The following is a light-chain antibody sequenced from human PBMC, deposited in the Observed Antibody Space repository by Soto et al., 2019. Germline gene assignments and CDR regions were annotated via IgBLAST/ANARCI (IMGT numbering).Light chain of an antibody. Sequence: QPVLTQSPSASASLGASVKLTCTLSSGHSSYAIAWHQQQPEKDPRTLMKLNSDGRHTKGDGIPDRFSGSSSGAERYLTISSLQSEDEADYYCQTWVTGTWVFGGGTKLTVL. CDR3: QTWVTGTWV. J-gene: IGLJ3*02. CDR2: LNSDGRH. CDR1: SGHSSYA. V-gene: IGLV4-69*01.